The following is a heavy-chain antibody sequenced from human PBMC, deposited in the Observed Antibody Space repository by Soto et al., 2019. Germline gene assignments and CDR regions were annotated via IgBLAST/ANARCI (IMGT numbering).Heavy chain of an antibody. V-gene: IGHV4-59*01. Sequence: SETLSLTCTVSGGSISSYYWSWIRQPPGKGLEWIGYIYYSGSTNYNPSLKSRVTISVDTSKNQFSLKLSSVTAADTAVYYCARVPHSSGWYGADYWGQGTLVTVSS. J-gene: IGHJ4*02. CDR3: ARVPHSSGWYGADY. CDR1: GGSISSYY. CDR2: IYYSGST. D-gene: IGHD6-19*01.